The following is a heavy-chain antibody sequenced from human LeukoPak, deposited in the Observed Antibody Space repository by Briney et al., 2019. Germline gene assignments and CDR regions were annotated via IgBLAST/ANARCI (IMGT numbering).Heavy chain of an antibody. CDR1: GYTFTTYW. V-gene: IGHV5-51*01. Sequence: SGESLNISCQAPGYTFTTYWIAWVRPLPGRGLEWLARVHPIDYETTYNPSFQGQVTISADRSVNTAYVQWNSLKASDTAMYYCARQRDYGDDIYSRYFDYWGQGNLVTVSS. D-gene: IGHD4-17*01. CDR2: VHPIDYET. CDR3: ARQRDYGDDIYSRYFDY. J-gene: IGHJ4*02.